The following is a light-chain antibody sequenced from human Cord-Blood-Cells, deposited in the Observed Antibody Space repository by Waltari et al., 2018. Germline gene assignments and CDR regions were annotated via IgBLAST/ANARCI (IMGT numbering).Light chain of an antibody. CDR2: EGS. J-gene: IGLJ1*01. CDR3: CSYAGSSTFV. Sequence: QSALTQPASVSGSPGQSITISCTGTSSDVGSYNLVSWYQQHTGKAPKLMIYEGSKRPSWVSSRFSGSKSGNPASLTISGLQAEDEADYYCCSYAGSSTFVFGTGTKVTVL. V-gene: IGLV2-23*03. CDR1: SSDVGSYNL.